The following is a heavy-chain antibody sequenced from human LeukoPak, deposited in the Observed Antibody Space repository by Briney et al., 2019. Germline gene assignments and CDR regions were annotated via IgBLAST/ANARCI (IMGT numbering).Heavy chain of an antibody. CDR1: GGSISSSNW. CDR3: ARGEGYSSSWYQPHFDY. Sequence: TLSLTCAVSGGSISSSNWWSWVRQPPGKGLEWIGEIYHSGSTNYNPSLKSRVTISVDKSKNQFSLKLSSVTAADTAVYYCARGEGYSSSWYQPHFDYWGQGTLVTVSS. J-gene: IGHJ4*02. D-gene: IGHD6-13*01. CDR2: IYHSGST. V-gene: IGHV4-4*02.